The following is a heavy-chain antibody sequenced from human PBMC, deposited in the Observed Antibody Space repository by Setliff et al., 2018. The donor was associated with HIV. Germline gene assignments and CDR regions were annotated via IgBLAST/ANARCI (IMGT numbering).Heavy chain of an antibody. D-gene: IGHD6-13*01. Sequence: ASVKFSCKASGYTFSSYGISWVRQAPGQGLEWMGWINTHNGNTHYAQRFQGRVTMTRDTSTTTAYMELRSLRSDDTAVYYCARATGAADLWGQGTKVTVSS. CDR1: GYTFSSYG. V-gene: IGHV1-18*01. CDR3: ARATGAADL. J-gene: IGHJ5*02. CDR2: INTHNGNT.